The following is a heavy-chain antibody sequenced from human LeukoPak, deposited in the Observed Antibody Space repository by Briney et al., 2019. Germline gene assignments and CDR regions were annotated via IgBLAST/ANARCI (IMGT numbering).Heavy chain of an antibody. V-gene: IGHV3-48*01. Sequence: GGSLRLSCAASGFTFSSYSMNWVRQAPGKGLEWISYIGISSGNTKYADSVKGRFTISGDKAKNSVYLQMNSLRAEDTALYYCAKDATPFNSVWDYFDSWGQGTLVTVSS. D-gene: IGHD7-27*01. J-gene: IGHJ4*02. CDR2: IGISSGNT. CDR3: AKDATPFNSVWDYFDS. CDR1: GFTFSSYS.